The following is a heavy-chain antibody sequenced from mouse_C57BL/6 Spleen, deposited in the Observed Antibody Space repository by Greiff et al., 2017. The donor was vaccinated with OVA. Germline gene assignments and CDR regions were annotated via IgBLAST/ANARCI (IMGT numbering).Heavy chain of an antibody. Sequence: VQLQQSGPELVKPGASVKISCKASGYAFSSSWMNWVKQRPGKGLEWIGRIYPGDGDTNYNGKFKGKATLTADKSSSTAYMQLSSLTSEDSAVYFCARSPAIYYDYWGQGTTLTVSS. J-gene: IGHJ2*01. CDR3: ARSPAIYYDY. CDR2: IYPGDGDT. CDR1: GYAFSSSW. V-gene: IGHV1-82*01.